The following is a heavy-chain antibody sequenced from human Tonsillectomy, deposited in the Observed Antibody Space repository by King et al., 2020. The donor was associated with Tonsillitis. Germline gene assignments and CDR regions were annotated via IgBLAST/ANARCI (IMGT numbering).Heavy chain of an antibody. Sequence: VQLQESGPGLVKPSETLSLTCIVSGGSINRNSYYWAWIRQPPGKGLEWIGSIYYSGKTYYNPSLKSRVTISIDASKNQFSLRLTSVTAADTAVYYCGRRLHDREPYYYDSSGLDAFDTWGQGTMVTVSS. J-gene: IGHJ3*02. V-gene: IGHV4-39*07. D-gene: IGHD3-22*01. CDR2: IYYSGKT. CDR3: GRRLHDREPYYYDSSGLDAFDT. CDR1: GGSINRNSYY.